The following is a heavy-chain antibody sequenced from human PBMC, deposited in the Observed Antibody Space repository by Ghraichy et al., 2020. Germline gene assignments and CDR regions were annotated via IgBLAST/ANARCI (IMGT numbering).Heavy chain of an antibody. V-gene: IGHV3-48*01. CDR2: ISSSSSTI. J-gene: IGHJ4*02. Sequence: GGSLRLSCAASGFTFSSYSMNWVRQAPGKGLEWVSYISSSSSTIYYADSVKGRFTISRDNAKNSLYLQMNSLRAEDTAVYYCARDFGGYDYDILTGYGYWGQGTLVTVSS. CDR1: GFTFSSYS. CDR3: ARDFGGYDYDILTGYGY. D-gene: IGHD3-9*01.